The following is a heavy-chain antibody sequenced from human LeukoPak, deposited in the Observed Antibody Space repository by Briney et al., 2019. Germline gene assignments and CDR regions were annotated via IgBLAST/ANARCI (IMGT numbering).Heavy chain of an antibody. CDR2: INHRGHT. CDR3: ARDPTTVVTLPYYFDF. V-gene: IGHV4-34*01. CDR1: GGSFTGYH. J-gene: IGHJ4*02. Sequence: SETLSLTCAVYGGSFTGYHWNWIRQSPQRGLEWIGEINHRGHTHYNPSLESRLTISADTSKSQFSLTLRSVTAADTAVYYCARDPTTVVTLPYYFDFWGQGTPVTVSS. D-gene: IGHD4-23*01.